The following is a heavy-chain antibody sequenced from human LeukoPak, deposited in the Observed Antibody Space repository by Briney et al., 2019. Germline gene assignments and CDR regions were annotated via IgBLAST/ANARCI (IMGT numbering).Heavy chain of an antibody. J-gene: IGHJ6*02. D-gene: IGHD2-2*01. CDR3: ARGGCSSTSCYFYYYYGMDV. CDR2: IYYSGST. V-gene: IGHV4-59*01. CDR1: GGSISSYY. Sequence: SETLSLTCTVSGGSISSYYWSWIRQPPGKGLEWIGYIYYSGSTNYNPSLKSRVTISVDTSKNQFSLKLSSVTAADTAVYYCARGGCSSTSCYFYYYYGMDVWGPGTTVTVSS.